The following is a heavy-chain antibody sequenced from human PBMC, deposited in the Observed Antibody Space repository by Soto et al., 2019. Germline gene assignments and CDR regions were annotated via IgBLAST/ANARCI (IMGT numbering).Heavy chain of an antibody. D-gene: IGHD1-26*01. CDR1: GFTFSSYW. V-gene: IGHV3-74*01. CDR2: INSDGSST. J-gene: IGHJ2*01. Sequence: EVQLVESGGGLVQPGGSRRLSCAASGFTFSSYWMHWVRQAPGKGLVWVSRINSDGSSTSYADSVKGRFTISRDNAKNTLYLQMNSLRAEDTAVYYCARGGSLNWYFDLWGRGTLVTVSS. CDR3: ARGGSLNWYFDL.